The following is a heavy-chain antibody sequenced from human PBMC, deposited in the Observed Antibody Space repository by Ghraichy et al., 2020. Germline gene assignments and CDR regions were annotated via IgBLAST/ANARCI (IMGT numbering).Heavy chain of an antibody. J-gene: IGHJ6*02. D-gene: IGHD6-13*01. CDR2: MNPNSGNT. CDR3: ARGIAAATDYYYYGMDV. V-gene: IGHV1-8*01. CDR1: GYTFTSYD. Sequence: ASVKVSCKASGYTFTSYDINWVRQATGQGLEWMGWMNPNSGNTGYAQKFQGRVTMTRNTSISTAYMELSSLRSEDTAVYYCARGIAAATDYYYYGMDVWGQGTTVTVSS.